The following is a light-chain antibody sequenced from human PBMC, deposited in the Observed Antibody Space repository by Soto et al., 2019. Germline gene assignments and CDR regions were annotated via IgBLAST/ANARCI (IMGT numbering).Light chain of an antibody. V-gene: IGKV3-15*01. Sequence: EIVMTQSPATLSVSPGERATLSCRANQSVSSNLAWYQQKPGQAPRLLIYGASTRATGIPARFSGSGSGTEFTLTISRPQSEDFSVYYCQQYNNWPYTFGQGTKLEIK. CDR3: QQYNNWPYT. J-gene: IGKJ2*01. CDR1: QSVSSN. CDR2: GAS.